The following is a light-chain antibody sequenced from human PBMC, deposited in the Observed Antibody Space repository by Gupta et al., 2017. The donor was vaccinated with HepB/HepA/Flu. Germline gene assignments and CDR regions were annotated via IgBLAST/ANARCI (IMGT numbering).Light chain of an antibody. V-gene: IGKV4-1*01. Sequence: APINCKSSQTVLFSSNNKNYLAWYQQKPGQPPKLLIYWASTRESGVPDRFSGSGSGTDFTPTISSLQAEDVAVYYCQQYYSTPYNFGQGTKLEIK. CDR3: QQYYSTPYN. J-gene: IGKJ2*01. CDR2: WAS. CDR1: QTVLFSSNNKNY.